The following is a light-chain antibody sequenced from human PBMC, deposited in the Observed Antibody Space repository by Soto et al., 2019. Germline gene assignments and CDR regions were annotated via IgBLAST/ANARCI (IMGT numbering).Light chain of an antibody. CDR1: QAISNW. V-gene: IGKV1-27*01. CDR2: AAS. CDR3: QKYDRVPGT. J-gene: IGKJ1*01. Sequence: DLQMTQSPSSLSASVGDRVTITCRASQAISNWLAWYQQKPGKLPELLIHAASTLQSGVPSRFSGSGYGTDFTLTISSLQPEDVATYYCQKYDRVPGTFGQGTRVEIK.